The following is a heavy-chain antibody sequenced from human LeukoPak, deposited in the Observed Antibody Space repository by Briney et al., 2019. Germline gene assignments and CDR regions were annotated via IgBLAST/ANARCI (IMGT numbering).Heavy chain of an antibody. CDR1: GFTFSTYG. J-gene: IGHJ4*02. CDR3: ARGHDYGDYPRDY. D-gene: IGHD4-17*01. CDR2: ISSDGSNK. Sequence: GRSLRLSCVASGFTFSTYGMHWVRQAPGKGLEWVAVISSDGSNKYYADSVKGRVTISRDNSKNTLYLQVNSLRADDTAVYYCARGHDYGDYPRDYWGQGTLVAVSS. V-gene: IGHV3-30*03.